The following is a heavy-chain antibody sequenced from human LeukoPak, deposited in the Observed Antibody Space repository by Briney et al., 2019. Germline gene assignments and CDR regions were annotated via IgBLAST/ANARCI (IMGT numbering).Heavy chain of an antibody. D-gene: IGHD6-19*01. J-gene: IGHJ4*02. CDR1: GYTFTGYY. CDR2: INPNSGST. V-gene: IGHV1-2*02. CDR3: ARDQYSSGHDY. Sequence: GASVKVFCKASGYTFTGYYMSGVRQAPGQGLEGMGWINPNSGSTNYAQKVQGRVTMTRDTSISTAYMQLSRLRSDDTAVYYCARDQYSSGHDYWGQGTLVTVSS.